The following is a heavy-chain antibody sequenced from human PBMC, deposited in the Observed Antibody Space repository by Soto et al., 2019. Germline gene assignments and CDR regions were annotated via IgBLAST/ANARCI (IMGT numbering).Heavy chain of an antibody. D-gene: IGHD3-22*01. V-gene: IGHV4-31*03. CDR1: GGSISSGGYY. CDR2: IYYSGST. Sequence: SETLSLTCTVSGGSISSGGYYWSWIRQHPGKCLEWIASIYYSGSTYYNPSLKSRVTISVDTSKNQFSLNLSSVTAADTAVYYCARVYYYDSSGYSVVDYWGQGTLVTVSS. CDR3: ARVYYYDSSGYSVVDY. J-gene: IGHJ4*02.